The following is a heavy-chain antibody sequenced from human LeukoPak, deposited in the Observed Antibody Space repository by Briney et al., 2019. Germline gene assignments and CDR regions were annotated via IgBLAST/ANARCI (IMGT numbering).Heavy chain of an antibody. CDR2: INHSGST. V-gene: IGHV4-34*01. D-gene: IGHD3-10*01. Sequence: SETLSLTCAVYGGSFTVYYSRWIRQPPGRGREWSGEINHSGSTNNNPSLKSPVTLPLDTSTNQCSLKLSSVTAADTAVYYCAREGKRRPYYGSGTYGMDVWGKGTTVTVSS. CDR3: AREGKRRPYYGSGTYGMDV. J-gene: IGHJ6*04. CDR1: GGSFTVYY.